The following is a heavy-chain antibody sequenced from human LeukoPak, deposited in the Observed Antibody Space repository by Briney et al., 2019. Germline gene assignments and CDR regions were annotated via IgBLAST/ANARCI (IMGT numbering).Heavy chain of an antibody. V-gene: IGHV5-51*01. Sequence: GGPLKISFQGSGCSFTSYWIGWVRTMPGKGLEWMGIIYPDDSDTRYSPSFQGQVTISADKSISTASLPWSSLTASDTAMYYCARAGAGDRPDYFYGMDVWGQGTTVTVSS. CDR2: IYPDDSDT. D-gene: IGHD7-27*01. CDR1: GCSFTSYW. J-gene: IGHJ6*02. CDR3: ARAGAGDRPDYFYGMDV.